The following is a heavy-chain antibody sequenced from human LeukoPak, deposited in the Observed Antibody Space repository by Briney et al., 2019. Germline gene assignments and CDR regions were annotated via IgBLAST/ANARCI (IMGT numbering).Heavy chain of an antibody. CDR1: GFTFSSYG. J-gene: IGHJ6*02. Sequence: PGGSLRLSCAASGFTFSSYGMHWVRQAPGKGLEWVAVISYDGSNKYYGDSVNGRSTISRDNSKNTLYLQMNSLRAEDTAVYYCAKDQEQLWSHGTYYYYGVDVWGQGTTVTVSS. CDR3: AKDQEQLWSHGTYYYYGVDV. D-gene: IGHD5-18*01. V-gene: IGHV3-30*18. CDR2: ISYDGSNK.